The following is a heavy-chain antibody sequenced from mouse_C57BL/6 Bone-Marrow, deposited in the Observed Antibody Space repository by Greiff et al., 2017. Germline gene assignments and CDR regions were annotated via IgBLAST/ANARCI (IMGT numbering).Heavy chain of an antibody. V-gene: IGHV1-85*01. CDR1: GYTFTSYD. Sequence: VKVVESGPELVKPGASVKLSCKASGYTFTSYDINWVKQRPGQGLEWIGWIYPRDGSTKYNEKFKGKATLTVDTSSSTAYMELHSLTSEDSAVYFWARNPGLDSSGYFYAMDYWGQGTSVTVSS. J-gene: IGHJ4*01. CDR3: ARNPGLDSSGYFYAMDY. D-gene: IGHD3-2*02. CDR2: IYPRDGST.